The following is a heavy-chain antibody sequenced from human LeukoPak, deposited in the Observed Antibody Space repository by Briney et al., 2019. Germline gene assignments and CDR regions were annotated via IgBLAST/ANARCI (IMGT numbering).Heavy chain of an antibody. V-gene: IGHV3-21*04. Sequence: GGSLRLSCAASGFTFSSYSMNWVRQAPGKGLEWVSSISSSSSYIYYADSVKGRFTISRDNAKNSLYLQMNSLRSEDTALYYCATERQKYFDYWGQGTPVTVSS. CDR2: ISSSSSYI. J-gene: IGHJ4*02. CDR1: GFTFSSYS. CDR3: ATERQKYFDY.